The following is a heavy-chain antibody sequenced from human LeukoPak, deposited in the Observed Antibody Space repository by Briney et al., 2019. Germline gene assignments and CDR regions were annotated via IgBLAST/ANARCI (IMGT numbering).Heavy chain of an antibody. V-gene: IGHV3-11*01. Sequence: GGSLRLSCAASGFTFSDYYMSWIRQAPGKGLEWVSYISSSGSTIYYADSVKGRFTISRDNAKNSLYLQMNSLRAEDTAVYYCASHSSSPLWTWFDPWGQGTLVTVSS. J-gene: IGHJ5*02. CDR1: GFTFSDYY. CDR3: ASHSSSPLWTWFDP. D-gene: IGHD6-6*01. CDR2: ISSSGSTI.